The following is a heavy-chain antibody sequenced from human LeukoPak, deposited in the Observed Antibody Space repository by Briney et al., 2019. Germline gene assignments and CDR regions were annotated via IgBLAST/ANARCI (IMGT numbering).Heavy chain of an antibody. D-gene: IGHD2-2*01. CDR3: ARGNCSSTSCSPPDY. CDR1: GGSISTSSYY. V-gene: IGHV4-39*01. J-gene: IGHJ4*02. CDR2: IYYSGST. Sequence: SETLSLTCTVSGGSISTSSYYWDWIRQPPGEGLEWIGSIYYSGSTYYNPSLKSRVTISVDTSKNQFSLKLSSVTAADTAVYYCARGNCSSTSCSPPDYWGQGTLVTVSS.